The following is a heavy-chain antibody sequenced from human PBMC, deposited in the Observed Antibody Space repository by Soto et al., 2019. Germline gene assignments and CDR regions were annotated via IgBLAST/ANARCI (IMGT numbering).Heavy chain of an antibody. CDR1: GGSISSGDYY. Sequence: QVQLQESGPGLVKPSQTLSLTCTVSGGSISSGDYYWSWIRQPPGEGLEWIGYIYYSGSTYYNPSLKSRVTISVDTSKNQFSLKLSSVTAADTAVYYCASSGRGDGYNMGFVDYWGQGTLVTVSS. D-gene: IGHD5-12*01. CDR2: IYYSGST. CDR3: ASSGRGDGYNMGFVDY. J-gene: IGHJ4*02. V-gene: IGHV4-30-4*01.